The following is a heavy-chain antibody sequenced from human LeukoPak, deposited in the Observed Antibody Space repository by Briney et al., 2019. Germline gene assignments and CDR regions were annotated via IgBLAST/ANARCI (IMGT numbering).Heavy chain of an antibody. CDR2: INHSGST. D-gene: IGHD2-15*01. V-gene: IGHV4-34*09. J-gene: IGHJ4*02. CDR1: GGSFSGYY. Sequence: SETLSLTCAVYGGSFSGYYWSWIRQPPGKGLEWIGEINHSGSTYYNPSLKSRVTISVDASKNQFSLKLSSVTAADTAVYYCARGSEDCSGGSCHFDYWGQGTLVTVSS. CDR3: ARGSEDCSGGSCHFDY.